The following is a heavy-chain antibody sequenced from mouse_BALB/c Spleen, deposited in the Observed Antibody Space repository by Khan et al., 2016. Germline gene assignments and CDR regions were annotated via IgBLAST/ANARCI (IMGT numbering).Heavy chain of an antibody. Sequence: QIQLVQSGPELKKPGETVKISCKASGYTFTDYSMHWVKQAPGKGLTWMGWKNTNTGEPTYADDFMGRFAFSLETSARTAYLQINNPKNEDTATYFCARRVRWYFDVWGAGTTVTVSS. CDR3: ARRVRWYFDV. D-gene: IGHD2-14*01. V-gene: IGHV9-2-1*01. CDR1: GYTFTDYS. CDR2: KNTNTGEP. J-gene: IGHJ1*01.